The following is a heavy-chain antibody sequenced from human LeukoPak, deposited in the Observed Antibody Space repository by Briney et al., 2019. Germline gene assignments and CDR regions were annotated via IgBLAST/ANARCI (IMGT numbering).Heavy chain of an antibody. CDR3: ARGGWSLGYCSSSSCLDWFDP. CDR2: INPNSGGT. V-gene: IGHV1-2*02. J-gene: IGHJ5*02. D-gene: IGHD2-2*01. Sequence: ASVKVSCKASRHTFTDYYMHWVRQARGQGLEWMGWINPNSGGTNYAQKFQGRVTMTRDTSISTAYMELSRLRSDDTAVYYCARGGWSLGYCSSSSCLDWFDPWGQGTLVTVSS. CDR1: RHTFTDYY.